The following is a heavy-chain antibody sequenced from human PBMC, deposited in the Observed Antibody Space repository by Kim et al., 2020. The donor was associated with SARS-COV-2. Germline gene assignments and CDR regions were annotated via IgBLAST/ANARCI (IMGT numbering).Heavy chain of an antibody. CDR3: AGGNTTTSKNPFHI. J-gene: IGHJ3*02. Sequence: SETLSLTCIVSGGSVNSGTLSWSWIRQSPEMGLEWIGQISYSGATNYRPSLKSRVTMSVDTSKTQISLMLTSLTAADSGTYYCAGGNTTTSKNPFHIWGQGTMVTVSS. D-gene: IGHD1-1*01. CDR2: ISYSGAT. CDR1: GGSVNSGTLS. V-gene: IGHV4-61*01.